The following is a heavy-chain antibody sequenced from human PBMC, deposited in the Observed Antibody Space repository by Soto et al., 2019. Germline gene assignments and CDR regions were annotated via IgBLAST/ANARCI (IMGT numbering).Heavy chain of an antibody. V-gene: IGHV3-30*18. J-gene: IGHJ6*04. D-gene: IGHD7-27*01. Sequence: QVQLVESGGGVVQPGRSLRLSCAASGFTFSSYGMHWVRQAPGKGLEWVAVISYDGSNKYYADSVKGQFTISRDNSKNTLYLQMNSMRAEDTAVYYCAKDLLGPGRAYGMDVWGKGTTFTVSS. CDR2: ISYDGSNK. CDR3: AKDLLGPGRAYGMDV. CDR1: GFTFSSYG.